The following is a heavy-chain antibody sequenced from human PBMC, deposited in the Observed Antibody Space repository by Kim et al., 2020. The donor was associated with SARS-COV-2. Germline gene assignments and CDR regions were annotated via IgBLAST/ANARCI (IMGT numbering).Heavy chain of an antibody. V-gene: IGHV4-39*01. CDR1: GGSISSSSYY. CDR2: IYYSGST. J-gene: IGHJ4*02. CDR3: ARRLDGSGSGFDY. Sequence: SETLSLTCTVSGGSISSSSYYWGWIRQPPGKGLEWIGSIYYSGSTYYNPSLKSRVTISVDTSKNQFSLKLSSVTAADTAVYYCARRLDGSGSGFDYWGQG. D-gene: IGHD3-10*01.